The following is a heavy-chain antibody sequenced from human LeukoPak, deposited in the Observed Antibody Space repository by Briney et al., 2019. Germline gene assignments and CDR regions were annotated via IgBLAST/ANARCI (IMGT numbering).Heavy chain of an antibody. Sequence: PGRSLRLSCAASGFTFSSYGMHWVRQAPGKGLEWVAVISYDGSNKYYADSVEGRFTISRDNSKNTLYLQMNSLRAEDTAVYYCAKDFPTVVGHYYYYGMDVWGQGTTVTVSS. V-gene: IGHV3-30*18. CDR2: ISYDGSNK. J-gene: IGHJ6*02. CDR3: AKDFPTVVGHYYYYGMDV. CDR1: GFTFSSYG. D-gene: IGHD4-23*01.